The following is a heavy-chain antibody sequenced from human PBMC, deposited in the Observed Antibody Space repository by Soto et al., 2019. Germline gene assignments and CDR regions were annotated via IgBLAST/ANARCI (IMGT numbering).Heavy chain of an antibody. CDR3: GRGQATFDP. CDR1: GYTFTNYA. CDR2: INTANGDT. V-gene: IGHV1-3*04. J-gene: IGHJ5*02. Sequence: QIQLVQSGAERKKPGASVKVSCKASGYTFTNYAMHWVRQAPGQRLEWMGRINTANGDTIYSQNFQGRVTITRDTSASTVYLELSSLRFEDTAVYYCGRGQATFDPWGQGTLVTVSS.